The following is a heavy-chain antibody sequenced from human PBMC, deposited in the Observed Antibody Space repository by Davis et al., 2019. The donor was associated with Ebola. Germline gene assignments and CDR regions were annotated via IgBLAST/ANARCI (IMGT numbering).Heavy chain of an antibody. V-gene: IGHV3-21*01. J-gene: IGHJ4*02. D-gene: IGHD5-18*01. CDR2: ISSSSSYI. Sequence: GESLKISCAASGFTFSSYWMNWVRQAPGKGLEWVSSISSSSSYIYYADSVKGRFTISRDNAKNSLYLQMNSLRAEDTAVYYCAREMGFVQLWLPAIDYWGQGTLVTVSS. CDR1: GFTFSSYW. CDR3: AREMGFVQLWLPAIDY.